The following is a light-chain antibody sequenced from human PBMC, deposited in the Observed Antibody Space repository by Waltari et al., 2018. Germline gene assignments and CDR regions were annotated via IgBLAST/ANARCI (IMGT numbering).Light chain of an antibody. Sequence: DIQMTQSPSTLSASVGDRVTITCRASQSISSWLAWYQQKPGEAPKLLIYKAFNLESGVPSRFSGSGSGTEFTLTISSLQPDDFATYYCQQYNSDSRTFGQGTKLEIK. J-gene: IGKJ2*01. CDR2: KAF. CDR1: QSISSW. CDR3: QQYNSDSRT. V-gene: IGKV1-5*03.